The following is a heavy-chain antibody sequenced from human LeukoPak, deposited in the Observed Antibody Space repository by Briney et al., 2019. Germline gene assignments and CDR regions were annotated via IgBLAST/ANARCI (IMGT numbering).Heavy chain of an antibody. V-gene: IGHV4-34*01. Sequence: SETLSLTCAVYGGSFSGYYWSWIRQPPGKGLEWIGEISHSGSTNYNPSLKSRVTISVDTSKNQFSLKLSSVTAADTAVYYCATLPSTTWGQGTLVTVSS. CDR3: ATLPSTT. J-gene: IGHJ5*02. CDR2: ISHSGST. D-gene: IGHD5/OR15-5a*01. CDR1: GGSFSGYY.